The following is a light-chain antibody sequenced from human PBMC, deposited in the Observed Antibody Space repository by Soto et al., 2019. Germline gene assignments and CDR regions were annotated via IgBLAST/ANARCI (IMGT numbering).Light chain of an antibody. Sequence: EIVLTQSPGTLSLSPGERATLSCRASQTVSSTYLGWYQQKPGQAPRLLIYGASSRATGISARFSGSGFGTDFTLTISSLEPEDFAVYYCHQRSNWPRTFGQGTKLEIK. CDR3: HQRSNWPRT. V-gene: IGKV3D-20*02. CDR2: GAS. CDR1: QTVSSTY. J-gene: IGKJ2*01.